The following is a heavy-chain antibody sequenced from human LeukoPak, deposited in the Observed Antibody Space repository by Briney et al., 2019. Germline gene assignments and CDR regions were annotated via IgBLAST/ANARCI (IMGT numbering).Heavy chain of an antibody. J-gene: IGHJ5*02. D-gene: IGHD2-2*01. CDR2: IYPADSDT. Sequence: GESLKISCKGSGYSFASFRISWVRQMPGKGLEWIGVIYPADSDTRYSPSFQGQVTISADKSTSTAYLQWSTLKASDTAIYYCARQSAAAQYTNWFDPWGQGTLVTVSS. CDR3: ARQSAAAQYTNWFDP. CDR1: GYSFASFR. V-gene: IGHV5-51*01.